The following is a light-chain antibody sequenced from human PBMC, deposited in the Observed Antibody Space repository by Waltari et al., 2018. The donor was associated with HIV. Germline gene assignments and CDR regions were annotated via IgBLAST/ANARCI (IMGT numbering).Light chain of an antibody. CDR1: QSISSW. J-gene: IGKJ1*01. V-gene: IGKV1-5*03. Sequence: DIQMTQSPSTLSASVGDRVTITCRASQSISSWLAWYQQNPGKAPKLLIYKASSLESGVPSRFSGSGSGTDFTLTISSLQPDDFATYYCQQYNSYPWTFGQGTKVEI. CDR3: QQYNSYPWT. CDR2: KAS.